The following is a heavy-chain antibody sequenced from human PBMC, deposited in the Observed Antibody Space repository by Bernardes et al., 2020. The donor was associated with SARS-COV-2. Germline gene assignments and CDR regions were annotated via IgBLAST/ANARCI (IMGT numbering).Heavy chain of an antibody. CDR1: GLTVTRTH. J-gene: IGHJ4*02. CDR3: VRGPSDGHGRFEY. V-gene: IGHV3-66*02. Sequence: GGSLRLSCAASGLTVTRTHMTWVRQAPGKGLEFVSLIHSAGTTFYADPVKGRFIISRDNSKNTVYLQMNSLRADDAAVYFCVRGPSDGHGRFEYWGQGTLGTISS. CDR2: IHSAGTT.